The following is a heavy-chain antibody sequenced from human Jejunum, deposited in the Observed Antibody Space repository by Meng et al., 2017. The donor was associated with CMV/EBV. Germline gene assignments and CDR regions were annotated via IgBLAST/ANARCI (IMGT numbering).Heavy chain of an antibody. CDR2: INAYNGDT. J-gene: IGHJ4*02. D-gene: IGHD1-26*01. CDR1: GYAFTNYG. CDR3: ARVEVGITSGDY. Sequence: QGRLGEAGVVEKEPGALVKVSCQASGYAFTNYGITWVRQAPGQGLEWMGSINAYNGDTNYAQTLQGRVTMTTDTSTSTAYMELRSLRSDDTAVYYCARVEVGITSGDYWGQGTLVTVSS. V-gene: IGHV1-18*01.